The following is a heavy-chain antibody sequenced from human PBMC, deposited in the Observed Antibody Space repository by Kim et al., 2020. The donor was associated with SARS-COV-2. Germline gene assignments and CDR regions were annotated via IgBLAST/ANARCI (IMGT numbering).Heavy chain of an antibody. D-gene: IGHD4-17*01. J-gene: IGHJ4*02. V-gene: IGHV5-51*01. Sequence: RYSPSFQGQVTISADKSISTAYLQWSSLKASDTAMYYCARRGYGDYFDDWGQGTLVTVSS. CDR3: ARRGYGDYFDD.